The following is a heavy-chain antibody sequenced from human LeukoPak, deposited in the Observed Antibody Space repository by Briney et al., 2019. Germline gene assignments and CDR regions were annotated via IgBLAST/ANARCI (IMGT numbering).Heavy chain of an antibody. Sequence: PGGSLRLSCAASGFTFSSYGMHWVRQAPGKGLEWVAFIRYDGSNKYYADSVKGRFTISRDNSKNTLYLQMNSLRAEDTAVYYCAKDPSCCALYGSGSYFDYWGQGTLVTVSS. CDR1: GFTFSSYG. V-gene: IGHV3-30*02. CDR3: AKDPSCCALYGSGSYFDY. J-gene: IGHJ4*02. CDR2: IRYDGSNK. D-gene: IGHD3-10*01.